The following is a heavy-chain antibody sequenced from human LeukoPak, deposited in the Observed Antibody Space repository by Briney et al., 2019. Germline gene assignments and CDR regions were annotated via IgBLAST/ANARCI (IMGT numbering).Heavy chain of an antibody. V-gene: IGHV4-34*01. D-gene: IGHD3-10*01. Sequence: SETLSLTCAVYGGSFSGYYWSWIRQPPGKGLEWIGEISHSGSTNYNPSLKSRVTISVDTSKNQFSLKRSSVTAADTAVYYCARSTYYYGSGSYQDYWGQGTLVTVSS. CDR3: ARSTYYYGSGSYQDY. J-gene: IGHJ4*02. CDR1: GGSFSGYY. CDR2: ISHSGST.